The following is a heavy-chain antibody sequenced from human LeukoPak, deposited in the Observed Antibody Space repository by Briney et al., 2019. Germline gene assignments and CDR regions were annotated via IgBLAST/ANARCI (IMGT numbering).Heavy chain of an antibody. Sequence: GRSLRLSCAASGFIFDDYAIHWVRQAPGKGLEWVSGISWNSGSIGYADSVKGRFTISRDNAKNSLYLQMNSLRAEDTALYYCARAIGVTCISTSCYSFDYWGQGTLVTVSS. J-gene: IGHJ4*02. V-gene: IGHV3-9*01. D-gene: IGHD2-2*02. CDR1: GFIFDDYA. CDR3: ARAIGVTCISTSCYSFDY. CDR2: ISWNSGSI.